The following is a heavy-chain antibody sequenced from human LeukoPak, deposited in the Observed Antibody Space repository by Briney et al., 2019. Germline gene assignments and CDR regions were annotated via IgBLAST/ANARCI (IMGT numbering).Heavy chain of an antibody. V-gene: IGHV4-59*01. Sequence: SETLSLTCTVSGVSISSYYWSWIRQPPGKGLEWIGYIHNSGITNYNPSLKSRVTISVDTSKNQFSLKLSSVTAADTAVYYCARGYYYYYYMDVWGKGTTVTISS. CDR3: ARGYYYYYYMDV. J-gene: IGHJ6*03. CDR2: IHNSGIT. CDR1: GVSISSYY.